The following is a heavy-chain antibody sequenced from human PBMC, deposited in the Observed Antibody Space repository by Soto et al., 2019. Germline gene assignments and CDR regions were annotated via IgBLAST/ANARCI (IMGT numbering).Heavy chain of an antibody. CDR3: ARGLDCSSTSCLVGYYYYYYMDV. V-gene: IGHV1-8*01. D-gene: IGHD2-2*01. Sequence: ASVKVSCKASGYTFTSYDINWVRQATGQGLEWMGWMNPNSGNTGYAQKFQGRVTMTRNTSISTAYMELSSLRSEDTAVYYCARGLDCSSTSCLVGYYYYYYMDVWGKETTVTVSS. CDR2: MNPNSGNT. J-gene: IGHJ6*03. CDR1: GYTFTSYD.